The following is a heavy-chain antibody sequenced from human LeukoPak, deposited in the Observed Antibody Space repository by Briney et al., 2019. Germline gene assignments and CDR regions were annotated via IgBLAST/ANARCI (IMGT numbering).Heavy chain of an antibody. D-gene: IGHD3-3*01. Sequence: GESLKISCKGSGYSFTSYWIGWVRQMPGKGLEWMGIIYPGDSDTRYSPSFQGQVTISADKSISTAYLRWSSLKASDTAMYYCARLGIFGVVIRAYFDYWGQGTLVTVSS. J-gene: IGHJ4*02. CDR1: GYSFTSYW. V-gene: IGHV5-51*01. CDR2: IYPGDSDT. CDR3: ARLGIFGVVIRAYFDY.